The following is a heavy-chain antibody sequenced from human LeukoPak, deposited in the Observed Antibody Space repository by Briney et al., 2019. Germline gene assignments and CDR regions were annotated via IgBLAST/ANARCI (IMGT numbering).Heavy chain of an antibody. CDR2: INSDESIT. CDR3: ARGLVPGFLNY. D-gene: IGHD2/OR15-2a*01. V-gene: IGHV3-74*01. J-gene: IGHJ4*02. Sequence: GGSLRLSCAASGFTFSSSWMYWVRQAPGKGLVWVSRINSDESITTYADSVKGRFTISRDNAKNTLYLQMNSLRAEDTAVYYCARGLVPGFLNYWGQGTPVTVSS. CDR1: GFTFSSSW.